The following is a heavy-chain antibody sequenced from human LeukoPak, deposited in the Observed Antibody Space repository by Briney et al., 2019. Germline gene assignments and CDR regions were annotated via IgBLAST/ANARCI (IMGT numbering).Heavy chain of an antibody. D-gene: IGHD2-2*01. V-gene: IGHV3-48*03. CDR2: ISSSGSTI. J-gene: IGHJ3*02. CDR3: ASFGKVPAAKSYFAFDI. Sequence: GGSLRLSCAASGFTFSSYEMNWVRQAPGKGLEWVSYISSSGSTIYYADSVKGRFTISRDNAKNSLYLQMNSLRAEDTAVYYCASFGKVPAAKSYFAFDIWGQGTIVTVSS. CDR1: GFTFSSYE.